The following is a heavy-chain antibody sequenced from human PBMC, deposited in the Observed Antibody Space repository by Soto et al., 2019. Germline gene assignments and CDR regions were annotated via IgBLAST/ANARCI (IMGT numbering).Heavy chain of an antibody. CDR2: IYYSGST. V-gene: IGHV4-61*01. Sequence: PSETLSLTCTVSGGSVSSGSYYWIWIRHPPGKGLEWIGYIYYSGSTNYNPSLKSRVTISVDTSKNQFSLKLSSVTAADTAVYYCARERAYSSYLDYWGQGTLVTVSS. J-gene: IGHJ4*02. CDR3: ARERAYSSYLDY. D-gene: IGHD6-6*01. CDR1: GGSVSSGSYY.